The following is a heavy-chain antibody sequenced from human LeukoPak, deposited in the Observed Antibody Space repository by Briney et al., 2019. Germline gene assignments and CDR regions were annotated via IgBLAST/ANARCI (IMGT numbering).Heavy chain of an antibody. D-gene: IGHD6-13*01. Sequence: GRSLRLSCAASGFTFSSYGMHWVRQAPGKGLEWVAVIWYGGSNKYYADSVKGRFTISRDNSKNTLYLQMNSLRAEDTAVYYCAKDRVAAAGTTPLDYWGQGTLVTVSS. CDR1: GFTFSSYG. CDR2: IWYGGSNK. J-gene: IGHJ4*02. CDR3: AKDRVAAAGTTPLDY. V-gene: IGHV3-30*18.